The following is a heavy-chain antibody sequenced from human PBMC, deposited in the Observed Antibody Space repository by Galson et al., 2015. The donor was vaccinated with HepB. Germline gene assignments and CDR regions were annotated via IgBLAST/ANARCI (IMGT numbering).Heavy chain of an antibody. Sequence: SLRLSCAASGFTFSSYSMNWVRQAPGKGLEWVSYISSSSGTIYYADSVKGRFTISRDNAKNSLYLQMNSLRDEDTAVYYCARDSSGIAVAGYHDYWGQGTLVTVSS. CDR2: ISSSSGTI. CDR3: ARDSSGIAVAGYHDY. J-gene: IGHJ4*02. V-gene: IGHV3-48*02. D-gene: IGHD6-19*01. CDR1: GFTFSSYS.